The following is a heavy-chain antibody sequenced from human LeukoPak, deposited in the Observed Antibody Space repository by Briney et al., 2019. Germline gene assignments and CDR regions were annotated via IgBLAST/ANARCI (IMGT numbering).Heavy chain of an antibody. CDR1: GFTFSSYG. Sequence: GGSLRLSCAASGFTFSSYGMHWVRQAPGMGLEWVAVISYDGSNKYYADSVKGRFTISRDNSKNTLYLQMNSLRAEDTAVYYCAKVLPTSWHDFDYWGQGTLVTVSS. V-gene: IGHV3-30*18. CDR2: ISYDGSNK. CDR3: AKVLPTSWHDFDY. D-gene: IGHD2-2*01. J-gene: IGHJ4*02.